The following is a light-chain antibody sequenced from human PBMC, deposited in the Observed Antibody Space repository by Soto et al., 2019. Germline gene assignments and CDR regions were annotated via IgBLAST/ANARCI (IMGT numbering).Light chain of an antibody. CDR3: SSYTSSSLYV. Sequence: QSVLTQPASVSGSPGQSITISCTGTRSDVGAYNYLSWYQQHPGKAPKLMISEVSNRPSGVSDRFSGSKSGNTASLTISGLQAEDEADYYCSSYTSSSLYVFGTGTKLTVL. V-gene: IGLV2-14*01. CDR2: EVS. CDR1: RSDVGAYNY. J-gene: IGLJ1*01.